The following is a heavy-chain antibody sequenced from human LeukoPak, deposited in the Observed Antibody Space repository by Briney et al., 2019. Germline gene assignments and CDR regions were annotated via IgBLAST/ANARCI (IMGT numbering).Heavy chain of an antibody. J-gene: IGHJ4*02. CDR3: AGAIAAAAGYFDY. D-gene: IGHD6-13*01. Sequence: SETLSLTFTVSGGSISSYYWSWIRQPPGKGLEWIGYIYSSGSTNYNPSLKSRVTISVDTSKNQFSLKLSSVTAADTAVYYCAGAIAAAAGYFDYWGQGTLVTVSS. V-gene: IGHV4-59*01. CDR1: GGSISSYY. CDR2: IYSSGST.